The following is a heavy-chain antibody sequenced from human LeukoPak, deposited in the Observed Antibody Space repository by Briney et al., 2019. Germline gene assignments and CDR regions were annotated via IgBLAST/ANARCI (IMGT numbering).Heavy chain of an antibody. J-gene: IGHJ4*02. Sequence: SETLSLTCTVSGGSITNSDYFWGWIRQPPGKGLEWMGNVDYSGRPHRNPSLMGRVTINADRSRNRFSLNLSSVTAADTAVYFCARLDASLAHLSGSFPDYWGQGALVTVSS. CDR2: VDYSGRP. D-gene: IGHD3-10*01. CDR1: GGSITNSDYF. CDR3: ARLDASLAHLSGSFPDY. V-gene: IGHV4-39*01.